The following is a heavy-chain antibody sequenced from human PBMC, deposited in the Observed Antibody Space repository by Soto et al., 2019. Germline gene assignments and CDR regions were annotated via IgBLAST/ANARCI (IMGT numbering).Heavy chain of an antibody. CDR1: GYDFTNYG. CDR2: ISAYNGNI. V-gene: IGHV1-18*01. CDR3: ARGHDILTGGEFTF. Sequence: QVRLVQSGAEVKKPGASVKVSCKTYGYDFTNYGINWVRQAPGQGLEGMGWISAYNGNIVYAQNFRGRATLTTDTSTGSAYMELRSLRSDDTAVYYCARGHDILTGGEFTFWGQGTLVTVSS. D-gene: IGHD3-9*01. J-gene: IGHJ4*02.